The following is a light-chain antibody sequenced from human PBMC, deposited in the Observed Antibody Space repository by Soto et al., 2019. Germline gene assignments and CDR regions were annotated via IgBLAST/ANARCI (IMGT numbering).Light chain of an antibody. CDR1: SSDVGGYNS. CDR2: EVG. J-gene: IGLJ1*01. Sequence: QSVLTQPASVAGSPGQSITISCTGTSSDVGGYNSVSWYQQYPGKAPNLIMFEVGDRPSGVSDRFSGSKSGNTASLIISGLQAEDEAEYYCSSYTSSSTLVFGTGTKLTVL. CDR3: SSYTSSSTLV. V-gene: IGLV2-14*01.